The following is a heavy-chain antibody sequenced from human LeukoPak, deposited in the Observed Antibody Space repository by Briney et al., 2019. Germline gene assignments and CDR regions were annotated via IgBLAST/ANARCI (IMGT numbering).Heavy chain of an antibody. CDR2: IYSGGST. CDR1: GFTFSSYE. V-gene: IGHV3-53*01. Sequence: GGSLRLSCAASGFTFSSYEMNWVRQAPGKGLEWVAVIYSGGSTYYADSVKGRFTISRDNSKNTLYLQMNSLRAEDTAVYYCARLGSDAFDIWGQGTMVTVSS. D-gene: IGHD3-10*01. J-gene: IGHJ3*02. CDR3: ARLGSDAFDI.